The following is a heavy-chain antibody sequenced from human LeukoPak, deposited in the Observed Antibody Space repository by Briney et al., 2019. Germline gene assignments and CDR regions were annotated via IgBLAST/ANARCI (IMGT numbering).Heavy chain of an antibody. CDR2: IWYDGSNK. CDR3: AKDRGDHYDILTGYPGDYYYYGMDV. CDR1: GFTFSSYG. D-gene: IGHD3-9*01. V-gene: IGHV3-33*06. J-gene: IGHJ6*02. Sequence: PGWSLRLSCAASGFTFSSYGMHWVRQAPGKGLEWVAVIWYDGSNKYYADSVKGRFTISRDNSKNTLYLQMNSLRAEDTAVYYCAKDRGDHYDILTGYPGDYYYYGMDVWGQGTTVTVSS.